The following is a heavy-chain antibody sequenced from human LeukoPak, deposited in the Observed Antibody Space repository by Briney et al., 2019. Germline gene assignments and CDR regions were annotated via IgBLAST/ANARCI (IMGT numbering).Heavy chain of an antibody. Sequence: PSETLSLTCTVSGGSISSSRYYWGWIRQPPGKGLEWIGSIYYSGSTYYNPSLRSRVTISVDTSKNQFSLKLSSVTAADTAVYYCARPSSDTIMDVWGQGTTVTVSS. D-gene: IGHD3-10*01. J-gene: IGHJ6*02. CDR3: ARPSSDTIMDV. CDR2: IYYSGST. V-gene: IGHV4-39*01. CDR1: GGSISSSRYY.